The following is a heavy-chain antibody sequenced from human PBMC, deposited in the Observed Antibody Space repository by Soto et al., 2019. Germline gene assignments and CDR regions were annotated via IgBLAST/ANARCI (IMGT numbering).Heavy chain of an antibody. CDR1: GGTFSSYT. V-gene: IGHV1-69*08. D-gene: IGHD2-21*01. CDR3: ARDPAAGDSAGD. CDR2: IIPILGIA. Sequence: QVQLVQSGAEVKKPGSSVKVSCKASGGTFSSYTISWVRQAPGQGLEWMGRIIPILGIANYAQKFQGRVTITADKATSTAYMELSSLRSEDTAVYGCARDPAAGDSAGDWCQGTLVTVSS. J-gene: IGHJ4*02.